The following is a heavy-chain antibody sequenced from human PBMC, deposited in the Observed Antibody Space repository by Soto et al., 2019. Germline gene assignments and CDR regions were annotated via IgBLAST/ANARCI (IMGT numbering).Heavy chain of an antibody. J-gene: IGHJ6*02. Sequence: QVQLQESGPGLVKPSQTLSLTCTVSGGSISSGGYYWSWIRQHPGKGLEWIGYIYYSGSTYYNPSLKRRVTLSVDTSKNQFSLKLSSVTAADTAVYYCARHNYDSSGTAVDVWGQGTTVTVSS. CDR3: ARHNYDSSGTAVDV. D-gene: IGHD3-22*01. CDR2: IYYSGST. V-gene: IGHV4-31*03. CDR1: GGSISSGGYY.